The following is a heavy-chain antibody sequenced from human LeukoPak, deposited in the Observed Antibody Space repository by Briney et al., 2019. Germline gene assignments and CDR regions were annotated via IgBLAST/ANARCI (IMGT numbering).Heavy chain of an antibody. CDR3: ASWPVGWYGEDS. Sequence: GGSLRLSCAATGLRVSSNLMSWVGKAPGKGLEWVSVIYGGGSTYYADSVKGRFTISRDTPKNTLYLQMNSRRVEDTAVYYCASWPVGWYGEDSWGQGTLVTVSS. CDR2: IYGGGST. V-gene: IGHV3-53*01. J-gene: IGHJ4*02. CDR1: GLRVSSNL. D-gene: IGHD6-19*01.